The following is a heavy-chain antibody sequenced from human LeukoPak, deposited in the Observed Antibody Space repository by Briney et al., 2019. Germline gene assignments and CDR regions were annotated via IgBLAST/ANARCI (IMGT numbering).Heavy chain of an antibody. CDR3: ARGSDYDSSACEY. CDR1: GGSFSDYY. Sequence: PSETLSLTCAVYGGSFSDYYWSWIRQPPAKGLQWIGEINHSGSTNYNSSLKSRVTISVDTSKNQFSLKVNSVTAADTAVYYCARGSDYDSSACEYWGQGTLVTVSS. J-gene: IGHJ4*02. V-gene: IGHV4-34*01. D-gene: IGHD3-22*01. CDR2: INHSGST.